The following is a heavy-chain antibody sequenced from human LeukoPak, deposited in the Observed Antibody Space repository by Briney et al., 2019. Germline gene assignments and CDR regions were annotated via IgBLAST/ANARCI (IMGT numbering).Heavy chain of an antibody. CDR1: GGSFSGYY. CDR3: ARGHGFGY. Sequence: ASETLSLTCAVYGGSFSGYYWSWIRQPPGKGLEWIGEINHSGSTNYNPSLKSRVTISVDTSKNQFSLKLSSVTAADTAVYYCARGHGFGYWGQGTLVTVSS. V-gene: IGHV4-34*01. J-gene: IGHJ4*02. CDR2: INHSGST.